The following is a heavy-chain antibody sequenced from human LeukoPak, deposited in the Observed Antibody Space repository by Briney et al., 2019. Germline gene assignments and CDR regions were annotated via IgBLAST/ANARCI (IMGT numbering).Heavy chain of an antibody. CDR1: GGTFSSYA. CDR2: IIPILGIA. V-gene: IGHV1-69*04. J-gene: IGHJ4*02. D-gene: IGHD4-11*01. CDR3: ARPAVTTMHYFDY. Sequence: GASVKVSCKASGGTFSSYAISWVRQAPGQGLEWMGRIIPILGIANYAQKFQGRVTITADKSTSTAYMELSSLRSEDTAVYYCARPAVTTMHYFDYWGQGTLVTVSS.